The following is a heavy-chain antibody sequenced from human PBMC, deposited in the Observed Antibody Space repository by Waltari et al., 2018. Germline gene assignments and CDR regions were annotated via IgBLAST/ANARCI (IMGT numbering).Heavy chain of an antibody. J-gene: IGHJ5*02. CDR3: ARERSGVAATLRGFDP. V-gene: IGHV1-46*01. CDR1: GYTFTRHY. D-gene: IGHD2-15*01. Sequence: QVQLVQSGAEVKKPGASVKVSCKASGYTFTRHYMHWVRQAPGQGLEWRGIINPSGGSTSYAQKFQGRVTMTRDTSTSTVYMELSSLRSEDTAVYYCARERSGVAATLRGFDPWGQGTLVTVSS. CDR2: INPSGGST.